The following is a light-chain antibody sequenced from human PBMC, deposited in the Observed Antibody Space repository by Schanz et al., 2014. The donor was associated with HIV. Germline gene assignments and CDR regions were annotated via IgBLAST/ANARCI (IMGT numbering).Light chain of an antibody. CDR2: EVS. CDR3: CSYAGGAGAV. J-gene: IGLJ2*01. CDR1: SYVGAYNY. Sequence: QSALTQPPSASGSPGQSVTISCSGSYVGAYNYVSWYQQPPGTAPKLLIFEVSNRPSGVPDRFSGSKSGNTASLTISGLQTADDADYYCCSYAGGAGAVFGGGTKVTVL. V-gene: IGLV2-8*01.